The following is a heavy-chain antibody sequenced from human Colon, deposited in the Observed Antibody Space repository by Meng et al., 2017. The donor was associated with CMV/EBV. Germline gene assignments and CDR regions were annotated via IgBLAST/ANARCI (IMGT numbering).Heavy chain of an antibody. J-gene: IGHJ4*02. V-gene: IGHV1-2*02. CDR2: INPITGGT. Sequence: QVLLVQSGAEGKKPGASVKVSCKASGYTFTGYFMYWVRQAPGQGLEWLGVINPITGGTNYAQKFQGRVTMTRDTPMNTAYMELSRLRSDDTAVYYCASLSGGDFDYWGQGTLVTVSS. D-gene: IGHD1-26*01. CDR1: GYTFTGYF. CDR3: ASLSGGDFDY.